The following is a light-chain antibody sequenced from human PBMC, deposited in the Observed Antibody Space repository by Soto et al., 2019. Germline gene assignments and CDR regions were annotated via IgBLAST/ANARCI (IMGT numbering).Light chain of an antibody. Sequence: DMQMTQSPSSLSASVGDRVTITSRASQSISSHLNWYQQKPEKAPQLLIYAASSLQSGVPSRFSGSGSGTDFTLTISSLQPEDFATYYCQQSYSTPYTFGQGTKLEIK. V-gene: IGKV1-39*01. J-gene: IGKJ2*01. CDR2: AAS. CDR1: QSISSH. CDR3: QQSYSTPYT.